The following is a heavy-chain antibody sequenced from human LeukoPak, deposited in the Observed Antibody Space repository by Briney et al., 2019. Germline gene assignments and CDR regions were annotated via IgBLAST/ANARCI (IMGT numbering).Heavy chain of an antibody. CDR2: IYYSGTT. CDR3: ARAVVVVIHTAYYFDY. D-gene: IGHD3-22*01. CDR1: GGSISSGGYY. Sequence: SETLSLTCTVSGGSISSGGYYWSWIRQSPGKGLEWIGYIYYSGTTKYNPSLKSRVTISVDTSKNQFSLRLSSVTAADTAVYYCARAVVVVIHTAYYFDYWGQGTLVTVSS. V-gene: IGHV4-61*08. J-gene: IGHJ4*02.